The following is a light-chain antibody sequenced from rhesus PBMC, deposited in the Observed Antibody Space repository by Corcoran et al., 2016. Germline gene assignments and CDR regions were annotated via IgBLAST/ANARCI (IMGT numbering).Light chain of an antibody. CDR2: AAS. V-gene: IGKV1-43*01. CDR3: LQYNSNPFT. CDR1: QGISTY. J-gene: IGKJ3*01. Sequence: DIQMTQSPSSLSASVGDRVTITCRASQGISTYLNWYQQKSGKVPKRLIYAASNLESGVPSRFSGSGSGTDFTLTIRNLQPEDFATYYCLQYNSNPFTFGPGTKLDIK.